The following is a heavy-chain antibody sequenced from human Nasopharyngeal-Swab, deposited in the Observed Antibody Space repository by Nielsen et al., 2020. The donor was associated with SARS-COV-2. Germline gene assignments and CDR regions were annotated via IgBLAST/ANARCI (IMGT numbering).Heavy chain of an antibody. D-gene: IGHD2-15*01. J-gene: IGHJ4*02. V-gene: IGHV4-4*07. Sequence: SETLSLTCTVSGGSISSYYWSWIRQPAGKGLEWIGRIYTSGCTNYNPSLKSRVTMSVDTSKNQFSLKLSSVTAADTAVYYCARDRVVVAATWFDYWGQGTLVTVSS. CDR2: IYTSGCT. CDR1: GGSISSYY. CDR3: ARDRVVVAATWFDY.